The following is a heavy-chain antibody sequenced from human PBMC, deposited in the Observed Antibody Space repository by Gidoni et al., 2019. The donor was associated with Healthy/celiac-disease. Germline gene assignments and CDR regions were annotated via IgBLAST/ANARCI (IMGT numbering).Heavy chain of an antibody. D-gene: IGHD1-26*01. J-gene: IGHJ4*02. CDR2: IRSKAYGGTT. CDR1: GFTFGDYA. Sequence: EVQLVESGVGLVKPGRSLRLSCTASGFTFGDYAMSWFRQAPGKGLEWVGFIRSKAYGGTTEYAASVKGRFTISRDDSKSIAYLQMNSLKTEDTAVYYCTRNSGSRDYWGQGTLVTVSS. V-gene: IGHV3-49*05. CDR3: TRNSGSRDY.